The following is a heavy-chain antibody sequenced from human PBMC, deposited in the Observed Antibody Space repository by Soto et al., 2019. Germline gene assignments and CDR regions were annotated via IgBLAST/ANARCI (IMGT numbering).Heavy chain of an antibody. V-gene: IGHV3-30-3*01. D-gene: IGHD5-12*01. CDR3: ARGGTFDYDYKGFDY. Sequence: GGSLRLSCAASGFTFSSYAMHWVRQAPGKGLEWVAVISYDGSNKYYADSVKGRFTISRDNSKNTPYLQMNSLRAEDTAVYYCARGGTFDYDYKGFDYWGQGTLVTVSS. J-gene: IGHJ4*02. CDR1: GFTFSSYA. CDR2: ISYDGSNK.